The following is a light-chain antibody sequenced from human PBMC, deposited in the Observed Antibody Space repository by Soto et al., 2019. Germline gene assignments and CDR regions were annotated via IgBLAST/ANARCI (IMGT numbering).Light chain of an antibody. CDR2: DAS. J-gene: IGKJ1*01. Sequence: DIQMTQSPSTLSASVGDRVTITCRASQSISSWLAWYQQKPGKAPKLLIYDASSLESGVPSRFSGSGFGTKFTGTISSLQPDDFATYYCQQYNSYSPWTFVQGTKVEIK. CDR1: QSISSW. CDR3: QQYNSYSPWT. V-gene: IGKV1-5*01.